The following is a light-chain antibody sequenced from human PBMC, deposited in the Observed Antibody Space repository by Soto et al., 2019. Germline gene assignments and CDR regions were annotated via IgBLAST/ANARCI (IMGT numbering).Light chain of an antibody. CDR2: DAS. V-gene: IGKV3-15*01. J-gene: IGKJ1*01. Sequence: EKVMTQSPATLSGSPGEIATLSCRASQSVRSNLAWYQQKPGQPPRLLIYDASTRATGIPSRFSGSGSGTEFTLTISSLKSEDFAVYYCQQYDNWPRTFGQGTKVDIK. CDR3: QQYDNWPRT. CDR1: QSVRSN.